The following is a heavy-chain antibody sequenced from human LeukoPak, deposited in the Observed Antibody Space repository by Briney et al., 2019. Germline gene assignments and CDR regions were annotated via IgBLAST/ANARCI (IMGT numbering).Heavy chain of an antibody. CDR1: GYTFSGTGWY. CDR2: IYPYTGAT. CDR3: ARDGPAQMVDFDY. Sequence: DSVKVCCKASGYTFSGTGWYLYWLRQAPGQGLECMGWIYPYTGATHYAQKFQGRVAMTRDTSISTAYMELSRLRPDDTAVYYCARDGPAQMVDFDYWGQGTLVTVSS. D-gene: IGHD3-10*01. J-gene: IGHJ4*02. V-gene: IGHV1-2*02.